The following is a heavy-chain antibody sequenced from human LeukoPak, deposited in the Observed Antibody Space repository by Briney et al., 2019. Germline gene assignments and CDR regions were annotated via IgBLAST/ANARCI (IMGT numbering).Heavy chain of an antibody. J-gene: IGHJ6*03. CDR3: ATGGVVRMVRGVIITNYYYYYMDV. D-gene: IGHD3-10*01. CDR2: FDPEDGET. V-gene: IGHV1-24*01. Sequence: ASVKVSCKVSGYTLTELSMHWVRQAPGKGLEWMGGFDPEDGETIYAQKFQGRVTMTEDTSTDTAYMELSSLRSEDTAVYYCATGGVVRMVRGVIITNYYYYYMDVRGKGTTVTVSS. CDR1: GYTLTELS.